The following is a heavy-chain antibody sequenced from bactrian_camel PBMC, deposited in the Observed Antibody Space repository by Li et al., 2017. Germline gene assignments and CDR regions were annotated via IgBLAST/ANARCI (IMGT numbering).Heavy chain of an antibody. J-gene: IGHJ4*01. CDR2: INSGGDST. CDR3: APDSSPQMGCY. D-gene: IGHD5*01. Sequence: VQLVESGGGSVQAGGSLRLSCAVSGFASSSYAMSWVRQAPGKGLEWVSAINSGGDSTRYLDSVKGRFTISRDNAKTTTWLQMNNLKLDDTAMYYCAPDSSPQMGCYWTRGTQVTVS. V-gene: IGHV3S42*01. CDR1: GFASSSYA.